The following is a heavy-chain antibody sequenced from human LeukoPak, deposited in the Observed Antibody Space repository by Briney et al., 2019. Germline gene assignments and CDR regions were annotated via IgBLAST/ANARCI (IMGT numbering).Heavy chain of an antibody. CDR1: GYTFTEYY. CDR3: ARTLTAATWDY. D-gene: IGHD4-17*01. V-gene: IGHV1-2*02. CDR2: ISPYSGAT. Sequence: ASVKVSCTASGYTFTEYYLNWMRQAPGQGLEWMGWISPYSGATHYAQIFQGRVTMTRDTSITTAYMEVSSLRSDDSAVYFCARTLTAATWDYWGQGTLVTVSS. J-gene: IGHJ4*02.